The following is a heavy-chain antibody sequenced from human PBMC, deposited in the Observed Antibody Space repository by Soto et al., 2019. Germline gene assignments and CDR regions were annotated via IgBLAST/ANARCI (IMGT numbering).Heavy chain of an antibody. CDR3: ARSKHSSGWYSPYYGMDV. V-gene: IGHV2-70*01. CDR1: GFSLSTSGMC. D-gene: IGHD6-19*01. Sequence: GPPLVNPTQTLTLTCTFSGFSLSTSGMCVSWIRQPPGKALEWLALIDWDDDKYYSTSLKTRLTISKDTSKNQVVLTMTNMDPVDTATYYCARSKHSSGWYSPYYGMDVWGQGTTVTVSS. J-gene: IGHJ6*02. CDR2: IDWDDDK.